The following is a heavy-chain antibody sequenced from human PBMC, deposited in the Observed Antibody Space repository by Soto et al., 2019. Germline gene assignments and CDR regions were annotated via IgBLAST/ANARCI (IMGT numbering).Heavy chain of an antibody. CDR3: AREGSHSAQNFAIGLKLRSFER. D-gene: IGHD1-7*01. CDR2: IFPNGNT. CDR1: RGYVNTLH. Sequence: PSETLSLTCTVSRGYVNTLHWSWVRQPAGKGLEWIGRIFPNGNTDYSASLTSRVTLSVDTSRNQISLNLTSVTAADMAVYYCAREGSHSAQNFAIGLKLRSFERWGQGVSVTFSS. J-gene: IGHJ5*02. V-gene: IGHV4-4*07.